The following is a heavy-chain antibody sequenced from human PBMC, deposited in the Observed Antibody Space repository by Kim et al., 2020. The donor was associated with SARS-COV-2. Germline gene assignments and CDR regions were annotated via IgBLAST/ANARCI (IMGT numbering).Heavy chain of an antibody. CDR1: GGSISSGGYY. D-gene: IGHD5-18*01. V-gene: IGHV4-31*03. J-gene: IGHJ4*02. Sequence: SETLSLTCTVSGGSISSGGYYWSWIRQHPGKGLEWIAYIYYSGSTYYNPSLKSRVTISVDTSKNQFSLKLNSMTAADTAVYYCGRGNVKFSFGTGRAPSAPDYWGQGTLVTVSS. CDR3: GRGNVKFSFGTGRAPSAPDY. CDR2: IYYSGST.